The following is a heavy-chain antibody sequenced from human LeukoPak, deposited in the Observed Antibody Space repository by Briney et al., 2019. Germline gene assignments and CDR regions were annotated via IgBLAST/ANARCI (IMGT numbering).Heavy chain of an antibody. Sequence: ASVKVSCKASGYTFTSYGISWVRQAPGQGLEWMGWISAYNGNGNYAQKLQGRVTMTTDTSTSTAYMELRSLRSDDTAVYYCARDMDSGSYHPFDYWGQGTLVTVSS. D-gene: IGHD1-26*01. CDR2: ISAYNGNG. J-gene: IGHJ4*02. CDR1: GYTFTSYG. V-gene: IGHV1-18*01. CDR3: ARDMDSGSYHPFDY.